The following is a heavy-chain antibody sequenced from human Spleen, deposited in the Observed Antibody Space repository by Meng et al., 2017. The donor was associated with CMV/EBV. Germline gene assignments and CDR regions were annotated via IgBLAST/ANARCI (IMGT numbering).Heavy chain of an antibody. Sequence: GESLKISCAASGFTFSDYAMHWVRQAPGKGLKWVAVMSYDGSSKYYADSVKGRFTISRDNSKNTMYLQMNSLRAEDTAVYYCARGGDYPDYWGQGTLVTVSS. CDR3: ARGGDYPDY. CDR2: MSYDGSSK. J-gene: IGHJ4*02. D-gene: IGHD2-21*02. V-gene: IGHV3-30-3*01. CDR1: GFTFSDYA.